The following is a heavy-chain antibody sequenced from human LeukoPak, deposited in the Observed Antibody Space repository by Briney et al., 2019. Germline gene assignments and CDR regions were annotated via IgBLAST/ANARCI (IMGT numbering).Heavy chain of an antibody. D-gene: IGHD5-18*01. CDR1: GGTFSSYA. J-gene: IGHJ5*02. Sequence: SVKVSCKASGGTFSSYAISWVRQAPGQGLEWMGGIIPIFGTANYAQKFQGRVTITADKSTSTAYMELSSLRSEDTAVYYCVREGDTGLGWFDPWGQGTLVTVSS. V-gene: IGHV1-69*06. CDR3: VREGDTGLGWFDP. CDR2: IIPIFGTA.